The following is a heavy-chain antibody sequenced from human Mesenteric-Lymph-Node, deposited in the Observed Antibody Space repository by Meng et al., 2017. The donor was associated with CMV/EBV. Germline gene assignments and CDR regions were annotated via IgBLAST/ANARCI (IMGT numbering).Heavy chain of an antibody. CDR2: IIPIYGTA. Sequence: SCKASGGTFSSYAISWVRQAPGQGLEWMGGIIPIYGTANYAQKFQGRVTITADKSTSTAYMELSSLRSEDTAVYYCARDEGLFSYFDYWGQGTLVTVSS. V-gene: IGHV1-69*06. CDR1: GGTFSSYA. D-gene: IGHD2-21*01. J-gene: IGHJ4*02. CDR3: ARDEGLFSYFDY.